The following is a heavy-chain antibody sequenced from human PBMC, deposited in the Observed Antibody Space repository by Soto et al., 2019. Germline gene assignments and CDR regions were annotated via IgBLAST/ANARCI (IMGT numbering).Heavy chain of an antibody. Sequence: QVQLVQSGAEVKKPGSSVKVSCKSSGYTFTIYTVTWVRQAPGQGLEWMGRIIPIFTQTNDAQKFQDRVTITADKSTSTVYMELSGLRYEDTAVYYCARGGVGAAGGMDVWGQGTTVTVSS. D-gene: IGHD1-26*01. J-gene: IGHJ6*02. CDR3: ARGGVGAAGGMDV. CDR2: IIPIFTQT. V-gene: IGHV1-69*08. CDR1: GYTFTIYT.